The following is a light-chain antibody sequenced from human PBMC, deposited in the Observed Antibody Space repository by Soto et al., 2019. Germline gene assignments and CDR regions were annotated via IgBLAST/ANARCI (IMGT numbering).Light chain of an antibody. CDR2: DVS. Sequence: QSALTQPASVSGSPGQSITISCTGTSSDVGAYNYDSWYQQYPGEAPKVIIYDVSHRPAGVSNRFSGSKSGNTASLTISGLQTQDEADYYCSSYTRATTYVFGTG. V-gene: IGLV2-14*01. J-gene: IGLJ1*01. CDR3: SSYTRATTYV. CDR1: SSDVGAYNY.